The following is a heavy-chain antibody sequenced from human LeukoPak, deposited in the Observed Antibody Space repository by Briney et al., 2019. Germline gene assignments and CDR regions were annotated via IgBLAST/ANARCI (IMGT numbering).Heavy chain of an antibody. J-gene: IGHJ3*02. Sequence: ASVKVSCKASGGTFSSYAISWVRQAPGQGLEWMGGIIPIFGTANYAQKFQGRVTITTDESTSTAYMELSSLRSEDTAVYYCARGGSDIVVVPAAFDAFDIWGQGTMVTVSS. CDR3: ARGGSDIVVVPAAFDAFDI. CDR2: IIPIFGTA. CDR1: GGTFSSYA. D-gene: IGHD2-2*01. V-gene: IGHV1-69*05.